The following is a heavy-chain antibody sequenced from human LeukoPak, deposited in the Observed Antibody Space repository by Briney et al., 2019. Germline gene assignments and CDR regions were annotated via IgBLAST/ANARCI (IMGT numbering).Heavy chain of an antibody. CDR1: GFTFSSYA. CDR2: ISDSGGST. J-gene: IGHJ1*01. D-gene: IGHD3-9*01. V-gene: IGHV3-23*01. Sequence: GGSLRLSCAASGFTFSSYAVSWVRQAPGKGLAWVSAISDSGGSTQYADSVKGRFTISRGNSKNTLYLQMNSLRVEDMAVYYCATDFEVSALSDWGQGTLVTVSS. CDR3: ATDFEVSALSD.